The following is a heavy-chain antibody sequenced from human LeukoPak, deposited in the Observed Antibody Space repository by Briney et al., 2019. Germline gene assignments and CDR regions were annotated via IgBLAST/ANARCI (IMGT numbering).Heavy chain of an antibody. J-gene: IGHJ4*02. CDR2: IKQDGSET. D-gene: IGHD2-15*01. Sequence: PGGSLRLSCAVSGFTFSHAWMSWVRQAPGKGLEWVANIKQDGSETYYGDSVKGRFIISRDNGKNSLSLQINSLRADDTAVYYCARDSGSRSSGIFDYWGQGALVTVSS. CDR3: ARDSGSRSSGIFDY. V-gene: IGHV3-7*01. CDR1: GFTFSHAW.